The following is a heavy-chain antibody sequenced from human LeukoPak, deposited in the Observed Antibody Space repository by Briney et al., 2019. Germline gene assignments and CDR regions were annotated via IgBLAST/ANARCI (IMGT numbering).Heavy chain of an antibody. J-gene: IGHJ4*02. V-gene: IGHV3-30*03. CDR3: ARDGLHTAHFDY. CDR2: ISYDGSRK. CDR1: GFTFSNYG. Sequence: GGSLRLSCAASGFTFSNYGMHWVRQAPGKGLEWVALISYDGSRKYFADSVKGRFTIPRDNSKSTLYLQMDSLRDEDTAVYYCARDGLHTAHFDYWGQGTLVTVSS. D-gene: IGHD5-18*01.